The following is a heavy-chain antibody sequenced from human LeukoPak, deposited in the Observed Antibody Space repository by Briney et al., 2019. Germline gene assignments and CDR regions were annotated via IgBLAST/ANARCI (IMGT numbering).Heavy chain of an antibody. J-gene: IGHJ4*02. CDR1: GYNFTSYY. V-gene: IGHV1-46*03. Sequence: ASVKVSCKASGYNFTSYYMHWVRQAPGQGLEWLGIINPTGGTTTYAQKFQSRVTMTRDTSTNTVYMELSSLRSEDTAVYYCARGAGATTSFDYWGQGTMVTVSS. CDR3: ARGAGATTSFDY. D-gene: IGHD1-26*01. CDR2: INPTGGTT.